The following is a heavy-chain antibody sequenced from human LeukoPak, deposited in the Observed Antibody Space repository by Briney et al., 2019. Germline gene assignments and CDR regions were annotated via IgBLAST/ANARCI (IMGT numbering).Heavy chain of an antibody. V-gene: IGHV3-23*01. Sequence: GGSLRLSCAASGFTFSSYAMSWVRQAPGKGLEWVSAISGSGGSTYYADSVKGRFTISRDNSKNTLYLQMNSLRAEDTAVYYCAKDNAGDFWSGYCTGFNYWGQGTLVTVSS. CDR3: AKDNAGDFWSGYCTGFNY. J-gene: IGHJ4*02. CDR1: GFTFSSYA. CDR2: ISGSGGST. D-gene: IGHD3-3*01.